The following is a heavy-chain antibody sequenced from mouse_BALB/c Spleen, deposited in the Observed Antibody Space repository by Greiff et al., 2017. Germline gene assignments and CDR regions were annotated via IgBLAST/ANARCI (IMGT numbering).Heavy chain of an antibody. V-gene: IGHV3-2*02. CDR1: GYSITSDYA. J-gene: IGHJ4*01. CDR2: ISYSGST. Sequence: EVQLQQSGPGLVKPSQSLSLTCSVTGYSITSDYAWHWIRQFPGNKLEWMGYISYSGSTSYNPSLKSRISITRDTSKNQFFLQLNSVTTEDTATYYCAREDYDEAMDYWGQGTSVTVSS. CDR3: AREDYDEAMDY. D-gene: IGHD2-4*01.